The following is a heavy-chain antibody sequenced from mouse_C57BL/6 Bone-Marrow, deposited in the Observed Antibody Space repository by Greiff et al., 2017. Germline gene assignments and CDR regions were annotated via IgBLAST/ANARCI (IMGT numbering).Heavy chain of an antibody. CDR3: ARGDDYDGTGFDY. CDR1: GYTFTSYW. CDR2: IDPSDSYT. D-gene: IGHD2-4*01. Sequence: VQLQQPGAELVMPGASVKLSCKASGYTFTSYWMHWLKQRPGQGLEWIGEIDPSDSYTNYNQKFKGKSTLTVDKSSSTAYMQRSSLTSEDSAVYYCARGDDYDGTGFDYWGQGTTLTVSS. V-gene: IGHV1-69*01. J-gene: IGHJ2*01.